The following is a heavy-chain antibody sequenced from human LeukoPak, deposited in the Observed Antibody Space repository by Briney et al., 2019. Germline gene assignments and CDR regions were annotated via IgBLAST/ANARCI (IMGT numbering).Heavy chain of an antibody. Sequence: SETLSLTCAVYGGSFSAHYWSCLRQPPGKGLEWIGEIDHRGFTNYNPSLKSRVTISVDTSNNQFSLRLTSVTAADTAVYYCASGQTYLDYWGQGTLVTVPS. J-gene: IGHJ4*02. CDR3: ASGQTYLDY. CDR1: GGSFSAHY. CDR2: IDHRGFT. V-gene: IGHV4-34*01.